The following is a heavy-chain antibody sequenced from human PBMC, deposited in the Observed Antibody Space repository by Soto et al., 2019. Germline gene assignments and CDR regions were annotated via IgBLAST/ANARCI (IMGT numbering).Heavy chain of an antibody. D-gene: IGHD1-26*01. V-gene: IGHV3-7*05. J-gene: IGHJ6*02. CDR1: GFTFSSYW. CDR3: ARDLFRRSYNFNYYGMDV. CDR2: IKQDGSEK. Sequence: GGSLRLSCAASGFTFSSYWMSWVRQAPGKGLEWVANIKQDGSEKYYVDSVKGRFTISRDNAKNSLYLQMNSLRAEDTAVYYCARDLFRRSYNFNYYGMDVWGQGTTVTVSS.